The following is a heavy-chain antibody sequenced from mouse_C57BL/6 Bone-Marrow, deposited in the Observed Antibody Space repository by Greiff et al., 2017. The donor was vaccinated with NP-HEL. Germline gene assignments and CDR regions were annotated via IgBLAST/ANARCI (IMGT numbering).Heavy chain of an antibody. Sequence: QVQLQQPGAELVMPGASVKLSCKASGYTFTSYWMHWVKQRPGQGLEWIGEIDPSDSYTNYNQKFKGKSTLTVDKSSSTAYMQLSSLTSEDSAVYYCASSHYYGSPFFDYWGQGTTLTVSS. V-gene: IGHV1-69*01. D-gene: IGHD1-1*01. CDR1: GYTFTSYW. CDR2: IDPSDSYT. J-gene: IGHJ2*01. CDR3: ASSHYYGSPFFDY.